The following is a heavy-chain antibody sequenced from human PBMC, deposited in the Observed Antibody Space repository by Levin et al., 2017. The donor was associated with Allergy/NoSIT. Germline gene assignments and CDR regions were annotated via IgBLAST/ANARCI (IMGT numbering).Heavy chain of an antibody. CDR3: ARAPYLIGDPWYFDL. CDR2: IYSGGST. J-gene: IGHJ2*01. V-gene: IGHV3-53*01. CDR1: GFTVSSNY. Sequence: AGGSLRLSCAASGFTVSSNYMSWVRQAPGKGLEWVSVIYSGGSTYYADSVKGRFTISRDNSKNTLYLQMNSLRAEDTAVYYCARAPYLIGDPWYFDLWGRGTLVTVSS.